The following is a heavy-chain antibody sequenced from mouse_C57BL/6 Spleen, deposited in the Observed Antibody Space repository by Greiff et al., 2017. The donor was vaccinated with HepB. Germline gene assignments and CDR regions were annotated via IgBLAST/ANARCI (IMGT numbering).Heavy chain of an antibody. CDR3: ARGPGGYPYALYAMDY. CDR1: GYTFTDYN. Sequence: EVQLQQSGPELVKPGASVKIPCKASGYTFTDYNMDWVKQSHGKSLEWIGDINPNNGGTIYNQKFKGKATLTVDKSSSTAYMELRSLTSEDTAVYYCARGPGGYPYALYAMDYWGQGTSVTVSS. V-gene: IGHV1-18*01. J-gene: IGHJ4*01. D-gene: IGHD2-2*01. CDR2: INPNNGGT.